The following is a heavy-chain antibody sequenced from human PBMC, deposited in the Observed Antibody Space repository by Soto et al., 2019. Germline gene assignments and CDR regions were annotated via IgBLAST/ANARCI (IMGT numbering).Heavy chain of an antibody. Sequence: GGSLRLSCAASGFTFSSYAMSWVRQAPGKGLEWVSAISGSGGSTYYADSVKGRFTISRDNSKNTLYLQMNSLRAEDTAVYYCAKSNYDFWSGYRGNLDYWGQGTLVTVSS. D-gene: IGHD3-3*01. CDR3: AKSNYDFWSGYRGNLDY. J-gene: IGHJ4*02. V-gene: IGHV3-23*01. CDR1: GFTFSSYA. CDR2: ISGSGGST.